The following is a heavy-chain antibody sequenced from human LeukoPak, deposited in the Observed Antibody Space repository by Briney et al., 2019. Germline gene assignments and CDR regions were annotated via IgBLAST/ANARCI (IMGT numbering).Heavy chain of an antibody. Sequence: SQTLSLTCTVSGGSISSGSYYWSWIRQPAGKGLEWIGRIYTSGSTNYNPSLKSRVTISVDTSKNQFSLKLSSVTAADTAVYYCARSLELWPSGFDYWGQGTLSPSPQ. V-gene: IGHV4-61*02. CDR3: ARSLELWPSGFDY. D-gene: IGHD5-18*01. CDR1: GGSISSGSYY. J-gene: IGHJ4*02. CDR2: IYTSGST.